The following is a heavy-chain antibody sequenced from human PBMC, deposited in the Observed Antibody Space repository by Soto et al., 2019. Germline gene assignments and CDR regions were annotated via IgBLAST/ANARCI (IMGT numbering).Heavy chain of an antibody. CDR3: ARGQLANSY. V-gene: IGHV3-11*01. J-gene: IGHJ4*02. CDR2: VSGNGFTI. CDR1: GFRSSDYY. D-gene: IGHD1-1*01. Sequence: QVQLVESGGGLVKPGGSLRLSCAASGFRSSDYYMTWIRQTPGKGLEWLSHVSGNGFTIYYAASVQGRFTISRDNAKNSLYLQMNSLRAEDTAVYYCARGQLANSYWGQGTLVTVSS.